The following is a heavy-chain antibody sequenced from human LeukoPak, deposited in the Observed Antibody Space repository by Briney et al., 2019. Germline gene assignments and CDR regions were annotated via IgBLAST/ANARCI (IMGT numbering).Heavy chain of an antibody. D-gene: IGHD3-22*01. CDR2: ISGSGGST. Sequence: GGSLRLSCAASGFTFSSYAMSWVRQAPGKGLERVSAISGSGGSTYYADSVKGRFTISRDNSKNTLYLQMNSLRAEDTAVYYCAAYYYDSSGYYEAFDYWGQGTLVTVSS. V-gene: IGHV3-23*01. CDR3: AAYYYDSSGYYEAFDY. J-gene: IGHJ4*02. CDR1: GFTFSSYA.